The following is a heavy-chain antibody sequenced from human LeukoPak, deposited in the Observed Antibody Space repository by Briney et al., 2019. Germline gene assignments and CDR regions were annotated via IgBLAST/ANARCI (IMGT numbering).Heavy chain of an antibody. D-gene: IGHD3-10*01. CDR2: ISWNSGSI. V-gene: IGHV3-9*01. Sequence: GGSLRLSCAASGFTFSNYWMHWVRQAPGKGLEWVSGISWNSGSIGYADSVKGRFTISRDNAKNSLYLQMNSLRAEDTALYYCAKDISGSGSYYLDYWGQGTLVTVSS. CDR3: AKDISGSGSYYLDY. CDR1: GFTFSNYW. J-gene: IGHJ4*02.